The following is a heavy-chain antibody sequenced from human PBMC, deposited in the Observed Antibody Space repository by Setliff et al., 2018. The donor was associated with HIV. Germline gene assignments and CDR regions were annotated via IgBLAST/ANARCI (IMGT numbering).Heavy chain of an antibody. Sequence: ASVKVSCKASGFTFTDFYFHWVQQAPGKGLEWVGRVDPEDNNPTYAEKFRDRVTISADTSTNTAYLELRSLRSEDTAVYYCETDDYYGSGTHWRGVPWGQGTLVTVSS. CDR2: VDPEDNNP. D-gene: IGHD3-10*01. CDR3: ETDDYYGSGTHWRGVP. V-gene: IGHV1-69-2*01. CDR1: GFTFTDFY. J-gene: IGHJ5*02.